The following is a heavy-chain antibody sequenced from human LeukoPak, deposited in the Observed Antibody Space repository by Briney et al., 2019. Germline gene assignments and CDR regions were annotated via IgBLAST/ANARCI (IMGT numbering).Heavy chain of an antibody. CDR2: ISYDGSNK. CDR1: GFTFSNYG. V-gene: IGHV3-30*18. J-gene: IGHJ4*02. CDR3: ANLLL. Sequence: GGSLRLSCGSSGFTFSNYGMHWVRQAPGKGLEWVAVISYDGSNKYYADSVKGRFTISRDNSKNALYLQMNSLRPEDAAVYYCANLLLWGQGTLVTVSS. D-gene: IGHD2/OR15-2a*01.